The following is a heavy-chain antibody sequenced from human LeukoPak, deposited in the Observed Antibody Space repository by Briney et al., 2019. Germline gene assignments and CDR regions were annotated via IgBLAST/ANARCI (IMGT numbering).Heavy chain of an antibody. D-gene: IGHD5-18*01. CDR3: AREGGDSYGPNPLDY. J-gene: IGHJ4*02. CDR2: ISSSSSYI. CDR1: GFTFSSYS. Sequence: PGGSLRLSCAASGFTFSSYSMNWVRQAPGKGLEWVSSISSSSSYIYYADSVKGLFTISRDNAKNSLYLQMNSLRAEDTAVYYCAREGGDSYGPNPLDYWGQGTLVTVSS. V-gene: IGHV3-21*01.